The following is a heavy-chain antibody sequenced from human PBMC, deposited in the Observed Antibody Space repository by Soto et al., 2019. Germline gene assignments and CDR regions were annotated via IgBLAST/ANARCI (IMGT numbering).Heavy chain of an antibody. J-gene: IGHJ4*02. V-gene: IGHV4-59*01. CDR1: GGSISSYY. CDR2: IYYTGST. Sequence: QVQLQESGPGLVKPSETLSLTCTVSGGSISSYYWSWIRQPPGKGLEWIGYIYYTGSTNYNPSLKSRVTTSVDTSKNQFSLKLSSVTAADTAVYYCARDTATIFDYWGQGTLVTVSS. CDR3: ARDTATIFDY. D-gene: IGHD5-12*01.